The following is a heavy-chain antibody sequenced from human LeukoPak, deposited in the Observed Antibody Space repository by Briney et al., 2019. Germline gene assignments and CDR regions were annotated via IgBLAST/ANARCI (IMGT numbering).Heavy chain of an antibody. J-gene: IGHJ4*02. CDR2: ISSTRGYT. V-gene: IGHV3-11*06. CDR1: GFSYSDFY. Sequence: PGGSLRLSCAASGFSYSDFYMNWVRQAPGKGLEWVSYISSTRGYTNYADSVKGRFTISRDNAKNSLYLQMDSLRAEDTAVYYCARDLEAVAGTIDYWGQGTLVTVSS. D-gene: IGHD6-19*01. CDR3: ARDLEAVAGTIDY.